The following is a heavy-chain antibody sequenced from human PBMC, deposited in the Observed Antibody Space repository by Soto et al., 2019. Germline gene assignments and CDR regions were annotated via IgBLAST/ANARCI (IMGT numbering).Heavy chain of an antibody. J-gene: IGHJ6*02. CDR2: FDPEDGET. D-gene: IGHD2-2*03. V-gene: IGHV1-24*01. CDR1: GYTLTELS. Sequence: ASVKVSCKVSGYTLTELSMHWVRQAPGKGLEWMGGFDPEDGETIYAQKFQGRVTMTEDTSTDTAYMELSSLRSEDTAVYYCAGLTKHYYYYGMDVWGQGTTVTVSS. CDR3: AGLTKHYYYYGMDV.